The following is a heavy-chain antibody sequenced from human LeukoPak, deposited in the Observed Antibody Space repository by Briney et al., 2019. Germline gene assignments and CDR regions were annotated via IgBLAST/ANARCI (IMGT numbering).Heavy chain of an antibody. J-gene: IGHJ4*02. CDR2: IYTSGST. V-gene: IGHV4-61*02. D-gene: IGHD3-9*01. CDR1: GASISSGSYY. Sequence: SQTLSLTCTVSGASISSGSYYWSWIRQPAGKGLEWIGRIYTSGSTNYNPSLKSRVIISVDTSTNQFSLKLSSVTAADTAVYYCARSHKLRYFDWSYFDYWGQGTLVTVSS. CDR3: ARSHKLRYFDWSYFDY.